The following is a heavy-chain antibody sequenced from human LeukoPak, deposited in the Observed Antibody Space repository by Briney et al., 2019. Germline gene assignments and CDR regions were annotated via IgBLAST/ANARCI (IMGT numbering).Heavy chain of an antibody. D-gene: IGHD2-15*01. J-gene: IGHJ4*02. V-gene: IGHV4-39*07. Sequence: PSETLSLTCSVSDGSISSGYYYWAWIRQPPGKGLEWIGEINHSGSTNYNPSLKSRVTISVDTSKNQFSLKLSSVTAADTAVYYCASGGSCYSQTCLLRDPRPFDYWGQGTLVTVSS. CDR2: INHSGST. CDR3: ASGGSCYSQTCLLRDPRPFDY. CDR1: DGSISSGYYY.